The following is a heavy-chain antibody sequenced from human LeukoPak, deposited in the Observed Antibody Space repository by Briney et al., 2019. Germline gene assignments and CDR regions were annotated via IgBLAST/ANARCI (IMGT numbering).Heavy chain of an antibody. Sequence: GGSLRLSCAASGFTFTSYSMNWVRQAPGKGLEWLSYISASSSTIYYAGSVKGRFTISRDNSKNTLYLQMNSLRAEDTAVYYCAKTRPLDSSSWSHGDYWGQGTLVTVSS. V-gene: IGHV3-48*01. CDR1: GFTFTSYS. D-gene: IGHD6-13*01. CDR3: AKTRPLDSSSWSHGDY. J-gene: IGHJ4*02. CDR2: ISASSSTI.